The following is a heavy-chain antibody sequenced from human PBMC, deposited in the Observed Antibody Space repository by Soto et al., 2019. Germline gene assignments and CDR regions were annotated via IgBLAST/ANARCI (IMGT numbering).Heavy chain of an antibody. D-gene: IGHD4-17*01. CDR3: ARVYGDADFDY. V-gene: IGHV4-39*01. J-gene: IGHJ4*02. Sequence: PSETLSLTCTVSGGSISSSSYHWGWTRQPPGKGLEWVGNIYYSGSTHYNPSLKSRVTISVDTSKNQFSLKLSSVTAADTAVYYCARVYGDADFDYWGQGTLVTVSS. CDR2: IYYSGST. CDR1: GGSISSSSYH.